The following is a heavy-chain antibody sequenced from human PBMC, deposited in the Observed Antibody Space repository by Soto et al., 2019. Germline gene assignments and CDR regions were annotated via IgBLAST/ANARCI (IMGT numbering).Heavy chain of an antibody. V-gene: IGHV3-23*01. D-gene: IGHD3-22*01. CDR2: ISGSGGST. CDR3: ANDNHDSGSLFDP. J-gene: IGHJ5*01. CDR1: GVTFSSYA. Sequence: GGSLRLSFAASGVTFSSYAMSCVRLAPGKGLEWVSAISGSGGSTYYADSVKGRFTISRDNSKNTLYLQMNSLRAEDTAVYYCANDNHDSGSLFDPWGQGTPVTVSS.